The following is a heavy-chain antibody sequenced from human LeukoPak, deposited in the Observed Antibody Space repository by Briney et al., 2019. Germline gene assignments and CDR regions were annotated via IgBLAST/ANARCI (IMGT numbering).Heavy chain of an antibody. CDR1: GXSFSGYY. V-gene: IGHV4-34*01. D-gene: IGHD2-15*01. J-gene: IGHJ4*02. Sequence: PSETLSLTCAVYGXSFSGYYGSWIRQPPGKGREWIGEVNHSGSTNYNPSLKSRVTISVDTSKNQFSLKLSSVTAADTAVYYCASLGYCSGGSCYPMDYWGQGTLVTVSS. CDR2: VNHSGST. CDR3: ASLGYCSGGSCYPMDY.